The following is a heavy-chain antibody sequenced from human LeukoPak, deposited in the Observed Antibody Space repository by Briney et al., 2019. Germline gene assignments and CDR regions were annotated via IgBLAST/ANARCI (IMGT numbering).Heavy chain of an antibody. D-gene: IGHD6-19*01. CDR1: GFTFSNYG. CDR2: IWYDGSNK. CDR3: ARDIHPHEWLVLLL. V-gene: IGHV3-33*01. Sequence: PGRSLRLSCAASGFTFSNYGIHWVRQAPGKGLEWVAVIWYDGSNKYYGDSVKGRFTISRANSKNTLYLQMNSLRAEDTAVYYCARDIHPHEWLVLLLWGQGTLVTVSS. J-gene: IGHJ4*02.